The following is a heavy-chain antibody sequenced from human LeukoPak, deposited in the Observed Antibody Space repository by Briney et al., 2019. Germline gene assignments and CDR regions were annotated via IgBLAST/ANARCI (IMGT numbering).Heavy chain of an antibody. CDR3: ARDPRGYSYGRGSGLDY. V-gene: IGHV4-61*02. CDR1: GGSISSGSYY. CDR2: IYTSGST. J-gene: IGHJ4*02. Sequence: SETLSLTCTVSGGSISSGSYYWSWIRQPGGKGLEWIGRIYTSGSTNYNPSLKSRVTISVDTSKNQFSLKLSSVTAADTAVYYCARDPRGYSYGRGSGLDYWGQGTLVTVSS. D-gene: IGHD5-18*01.